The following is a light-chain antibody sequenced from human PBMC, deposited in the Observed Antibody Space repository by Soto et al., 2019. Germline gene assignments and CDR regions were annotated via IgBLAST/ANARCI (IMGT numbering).Light chain of an antibody. V-gene: IGLV1-47*01. J-gene: IGLJ2*01. CDR2: RNN. CDR3: AAWDDSLSGLV. Sequence: QSVLTQPPSASGTPGQRVTISCSGSSSNIGSNYVYWYQQLPGSATKLLIYRNNQRPSGVPVRFSGSKSGTSASLAISGLRSEDEADYYCAAWDDSLSGLVFGGGTKLTVL. CDR1: SSNIGSNY.